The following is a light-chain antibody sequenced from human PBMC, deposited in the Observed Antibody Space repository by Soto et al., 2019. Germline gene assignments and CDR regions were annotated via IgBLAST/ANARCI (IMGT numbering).Light chain of an antibody. CDR3: CSYAGSYTWV. CDR2: DVS. V-gene: IGLV2-11*01. J-gene: IGLJ3*02. CDR1: SSDVGGYNY. Sequence: PRSVSGSPGQSVTISCTGTSSDVGGYNYVSWYQQHPGKAPKLMIYDVSKRPSGVPDRFSGSKSGNTASLTISGLQAEDEADYSCCSYAGSYTWVFXGGTQMTVL.